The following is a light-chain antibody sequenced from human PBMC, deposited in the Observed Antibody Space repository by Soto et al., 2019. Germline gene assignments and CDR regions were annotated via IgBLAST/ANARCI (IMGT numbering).Light chain of an antibody. Sequence: EIVLTQSPGTLSLSPGERATLSCRASQSVSSYLAWYQQKPGQAPRLLIYGASSRATGIPDRFSGSGPGTDFTLTISRLEPEDFAVYYCQQYGRPSRTFGQGTKVEIK. J-gene: IGKJ1*01. CDR2: GAS. CDR3: QQYGRPSRT. CDR1: QSVSSY. V-gene: IGKV3-20*01.